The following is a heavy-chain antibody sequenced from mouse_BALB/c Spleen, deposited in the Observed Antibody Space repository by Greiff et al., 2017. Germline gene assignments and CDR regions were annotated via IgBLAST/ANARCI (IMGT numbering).Heavy chain of an antibody. J-gene: IGHJ2*01. V-gene: IGHV1-14*01. Sequence: EVQGVESGPELVKPGASVKMSCKASGYTFTSYVMHWVKQKPGQGLEWIGYINPYNDGTKYNEKFKGKATLTSDKSSSTAYMELSSLTSEDSAVYYCARGGSNPFFDYWGQGTTLTVSS. CDR2: INPYNDGT. CDR1: GYTFTSYV. D-gene: IGHD4-1*01. CDR3: ARGGSNPFFDY.